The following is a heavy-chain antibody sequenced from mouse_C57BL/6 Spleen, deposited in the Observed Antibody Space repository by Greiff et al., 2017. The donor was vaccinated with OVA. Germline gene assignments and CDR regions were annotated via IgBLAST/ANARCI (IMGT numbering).Heavy chain of an antibody. V-gene: IGHV1-82*01. D-gene: IGHD2-4*01. CDR2: IYPGDGDT. CDR3: ARPTMIKAYCDV. CDR1: GYAFSSSW. J-gene: IGHJ1*03. Sequence: QVQLQQSGPELVKPGASVKISCKASGYAFSSSWMNWVKQRPGKGLEWIGRIYPGDGDTNYNGKFKGKATLTADKSSSTAYMQLSSLTSEDSAVYFCARPTMIKAYCDVWGTGTTVTVSS.